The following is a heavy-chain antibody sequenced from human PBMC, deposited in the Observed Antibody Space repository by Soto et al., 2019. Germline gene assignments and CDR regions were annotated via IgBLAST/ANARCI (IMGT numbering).Heavy chain of an antibody. D-gene: IGHD4-17*01. CDR1: GGSISSYY. CDR3: ARVARGHYGANQGGWFDP. J-gene: IGHJ5*02. V-gene: IGHV4-59*01. CDR2: IYYSGST. Sequence: SETLSLTCTVSGGSISSYYWSWIRQPPGKGLEWIGYIYYSGSTNYNPSLKSRVTISVDTSKNQFSLKLSSVTAADTAVYYCARVARGHYGANQGGWFDPWGQGTLVTISS.